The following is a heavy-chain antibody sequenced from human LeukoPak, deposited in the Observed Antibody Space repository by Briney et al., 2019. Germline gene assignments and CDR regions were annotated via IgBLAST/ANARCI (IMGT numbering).Heavy chain of an antibody. D-gene: IGHD3-10*01. CDR2: ISSSSSYI. V-gene: IGHV3-21*01. Sequence: GGSPRLSCAASGFTFSSYSMNWVRQAPGKGLEWVSSISSSSSYIYYADSVKGRFTISRDNAKNSLYLQMNSLRAEDTAVYYCARERYRAITMVRGVIESWGQGTLVTVSS. CDR1: GFTFSSYS. CDR3: ARERYRAITMVRGVIES. J-gene: IGHJ4*02.